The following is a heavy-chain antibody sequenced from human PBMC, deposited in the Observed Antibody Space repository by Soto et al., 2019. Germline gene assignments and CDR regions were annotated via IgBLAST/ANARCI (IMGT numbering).Heavy chain of an antibody. D-gene: IGHD2-8*01. CDR2: IYYSGST. CDR3: AGLVFNGYCTNGVCWYFDY. Sequence: LSLTCTVSGGSISSYYWSWIRQPPGKGLEWIGYIYYSGSTNYNPSLKSRVTISVCTSKNQFALKLSSVTAADTAVHYCAGLVFNGYCTNGVCWYFDYWGQGTLVTVSS. J-gene: IGHJ4*02. V-gene: IGHV4-59*01. CDR1: GGSISSYY.